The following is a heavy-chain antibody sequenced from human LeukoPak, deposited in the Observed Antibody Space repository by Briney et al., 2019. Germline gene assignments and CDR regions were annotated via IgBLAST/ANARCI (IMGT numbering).Heavy chain of an antibody. J-gene: IGHJ4*02. Sequence: PGGSLRLSCAASGFIFSHHGMHWVRQAPGKGLEWVAGIWSDGTNRFYADSVKGRFTISRDNSQNTVYLQMNSLRVKDTAIYYCGRDSRGGVDYRSPLGYWGQGTLVTVSS. CDR1: GFIFSHHG. CDR2: IWSDGTNR. V-gene: IGHV3-33*01. CDR3: GRDSRGGVDYRSPLGY. D-gene: IGHD2-21*02.